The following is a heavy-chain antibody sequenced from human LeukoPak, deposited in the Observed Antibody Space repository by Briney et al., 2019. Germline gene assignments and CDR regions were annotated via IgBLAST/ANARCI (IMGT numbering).Heavy chain of an antibody. D-gene: IGHD3-10*01. J-gene: IGHJ4*02. CDR2: IYSGGST. CDR3: ARVRFGDPHYFDY. Sequence: GGSLRLSCAASGFTVSSNYMSWVRQAPGKGLEWVSVIYSGGSTHYADSVKGRFTISRHNSKNTLYLQMNSLRAEDTAVYYCARVRFGDPHYFDYWGQGTLVTVSS. V-gene: IGHV3-53*04. CDR1: GFTVSSNY.